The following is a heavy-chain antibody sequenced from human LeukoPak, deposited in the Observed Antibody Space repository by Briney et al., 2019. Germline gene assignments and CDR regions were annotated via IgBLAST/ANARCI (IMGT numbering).Heavy chain of an antibody. CDR2: IKPNSGGT. V-gene: IGHV1-2*02. Sequence: GASVKVSCKASGYSFADYYMHWVRQAPGQGLEWMGWIKPNSGGTRSAQKFQGRVTMTRDTSISTAYMELSSLRSDDTAVYYCAREGRYFDWLLPPALIDYWGQGTLVTVSS. J-gene: IGHJ4*02. CDR3: AREGRYFDWLLPPALIDY. CDR1: GYSFADYY. D-gene: IGHD3-9*01.